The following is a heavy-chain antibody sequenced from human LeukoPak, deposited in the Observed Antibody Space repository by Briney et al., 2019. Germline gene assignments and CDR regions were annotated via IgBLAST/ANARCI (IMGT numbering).Heavy chain of an antibody. CDR1: GGSLSSSDHY. D-gene: IGHD6-13*01. Sequence: SETLSLTCTVSGGSLSSSDHYWSWIRQPPGKGLEWIAYVYYSGTAYYNPSLKSRVSISVDTSKNQFSLKLSSVTAADTAVYYCARGDSSSWSFKIWGQGTLVTVSS. J-gene: IGHJ4*02. CDR2: VYYSGTA. CDR3: ARGDSSSWSFKI. V-gene: IGHV4-30-4*01.